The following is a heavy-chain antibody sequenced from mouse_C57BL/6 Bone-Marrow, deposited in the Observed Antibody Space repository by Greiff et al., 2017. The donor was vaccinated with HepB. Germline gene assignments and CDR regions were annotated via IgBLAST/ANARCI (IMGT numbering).Heavy chain of an antibody. V-gene: IGHV1-64*01. Sequence: QVQLQQPGAELVKPGASVKLSCKASGYTFTSYWMHWVKQRPGQGLEWIGMIHPNSGSTNYNEKFKSKVTLTVDKSSSTAYMQLSSLTSEDSAVYYCASLYYYGSSSAMDYWGQGTSVTVSS. CDR1: GYTFTSYW. CDR3: ASLYYYGSSSAMDY. CDR2: IHPNSGST. J-gene: IGHJ4*01. D-gene: IGHD1-1*01.